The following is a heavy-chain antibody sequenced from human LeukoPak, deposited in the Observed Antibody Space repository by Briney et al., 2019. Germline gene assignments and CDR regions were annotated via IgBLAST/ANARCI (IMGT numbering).Heavy chain of an antibody. Sequence: GASVKVSCKASGYTFTAHGISWVRQAPGQGPEWMGWISANNGNTNYAQKVQGRVTMTRDTSTSTAYMELRSLRYDDAAVYYCSRDDGPFGGVRFDHWGQGTLVTVSS. J-gene: IGHJ4*02. CDR1: GYTFTAHG. CDR2: ISANNGNT. D-gene: IGHD3-16*01. V-gene: IGHV1-18*01. CDR3: SRDDGPFGGVRFDH.